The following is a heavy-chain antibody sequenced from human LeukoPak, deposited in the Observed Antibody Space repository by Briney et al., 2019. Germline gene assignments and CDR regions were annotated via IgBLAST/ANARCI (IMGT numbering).Heavy chain of an antibody. CDR3: ARDRNVDRSGYYRRLDY. CDR2: INHSGST. D-gene: IGHD3-22*01. Sequence: TSETLSLTCAVYGGSFSGYYWSWIRQPPGKGLEWIGEINHSGSTNYNPSLKSRVTISVDTSKNQFSLKLSSVTAADTAVYYCARDRNVDRSGYYRRLDYWGQGTLVTVSS. V-gene: IGHV4-34*01. J-gene: IGHJ4*02. CDR1: GGSFSGYY.